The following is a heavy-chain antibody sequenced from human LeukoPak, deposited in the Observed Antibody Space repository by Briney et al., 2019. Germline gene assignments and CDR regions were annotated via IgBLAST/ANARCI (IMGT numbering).Heavy chain of an antibody. J-gene: IGHJ3*02. Sequence: GGSLRLSCAASGFTVSSNYMSWVRQAPGKGLEWVAVIYSGGSTYYADSVKGRFTISRDNSKNKLYLQMNSLRAEDTAVYYCASRDYYDSSGYNDAFDIWGQGTMVTVSS. CDR3: ASRDYYDSSGYNDAFDI. CDR2: IYSGGST. D-gene: IGHD3-22*01. CDR1: GFTVSSNY. V-gene: IGHV3-53*01.